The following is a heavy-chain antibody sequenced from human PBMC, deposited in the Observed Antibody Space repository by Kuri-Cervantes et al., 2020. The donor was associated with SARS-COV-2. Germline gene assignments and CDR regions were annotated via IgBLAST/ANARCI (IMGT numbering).Heavy chain of an antibody. CDR1: GIPTNTYD. V-gene: IGHV3-23*01. CDR2: ISGRGDKT. D-gene: IGHD4-17*01. J-gene: IGHJ6*02. Sequence: GESLKISCAASGIPTNTYDMTWVRQAAGKGLEWVSTISGRGDKTYYADSVKGRFTVSRDNAKNTVYLQMSSLGDDDTAVYYCARVYRTRANSWLHDYAPMDVWGQGTTVTVSS. CDR3: ARVYRTRANSWLHDYAPMDV.